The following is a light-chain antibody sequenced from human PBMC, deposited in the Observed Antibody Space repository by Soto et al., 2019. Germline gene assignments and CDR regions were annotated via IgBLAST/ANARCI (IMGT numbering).Light chain of an antibody. CDR1: QGFSTN. V-gene: IGKV3-15*01. CDR3: QQYNNWPRGT. CDR2: GAS. J-gene: IGKJ1*01. Sequence: IVMTQSPASLSVSPGEGATLSCRASQGFSTNLAWYQQKPGQAPRLLIYGASTRPTGIPARFSGSGSGTDFTLTISSLQSEDFAVYYCQQYNNWPRGTLGQGTKVEIK.